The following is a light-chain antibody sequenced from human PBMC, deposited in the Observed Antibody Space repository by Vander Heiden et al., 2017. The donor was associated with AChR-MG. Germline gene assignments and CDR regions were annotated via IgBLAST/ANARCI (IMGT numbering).Light chain of an antibody. J-gene: IGLJ1*01. V-gene: IGLV2-14*01. Sequence: QSALTQPASVSGSPGQSITISCTGTSTAVGGENYFSWYQEHPGKASKLMIYNDNSRAAGLSSCFCASTAGTTASLTISGHAGEDAADYYHSSYTSSNNHVFGTGTKVTVL. CDR3: SSYTSSNNHV. CDR1: STAVGGENY. CDR2: NDN.